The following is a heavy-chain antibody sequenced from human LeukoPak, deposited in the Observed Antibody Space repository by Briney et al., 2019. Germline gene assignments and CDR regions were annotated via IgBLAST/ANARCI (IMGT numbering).Heavy chain of an antibody. D-gene: IGHD3-10*01. Sequence: GGSLRLSCAASGFTFSSCAMCWVRQAPGKGLEWVANIKEDGSEKYYVNSVKGRFTISRDNAKNSLYLQMNSLRAEDTAVYYCARGGGSGSYYKRELDYWGQGTLVTVSS. CDR3: ARGGGSGSYYKRELDY. CDR2: IKEDGSEK. J-gene: IGHJ4*02. V-gene: IGHV3-7*01. CDR1: GFTFSSCA.